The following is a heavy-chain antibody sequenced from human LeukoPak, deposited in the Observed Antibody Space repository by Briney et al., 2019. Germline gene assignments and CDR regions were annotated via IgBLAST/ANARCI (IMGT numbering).Heavy chain of an antibody. V-gene: IGHV1-18*01. CDR1: GYTFTDYD. CDR3: ARVVRYSSGPLTDLFPYSFDY. D-gene: IGHD6-19*01. Sequence: GASVKVSCKTSGYTFTDYDNTWVRQAPGQGLELMGRVSLYNGNTCYSQRVQGRVTITRDRSASTAYMELSSLRSEDTAVYYCARVVRYSSGPLTDLFPYSFDYWGQGTLVTVSS. CDR2: VSLYNGNT. J-gene: IGHJ4*02.